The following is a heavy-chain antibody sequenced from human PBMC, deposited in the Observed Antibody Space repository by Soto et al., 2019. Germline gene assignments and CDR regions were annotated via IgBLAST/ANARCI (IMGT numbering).Heavy chain of an antibody. CDR2: INSDGSIT. D-gene: IGHD7-27*01. CDR3: ARGLTRDR. V-gene: IGHV3-74*01. J-gene: IGHJ4*02. Sequence: GGSLRLSCAASGFTFSNSWMHWVRQAPGKGLVFVSRINSDGSITNYADSVKGRFTISRDNAKNTLYLQMDSLRAEDTAVYYCARGLTRDRWGQGTQVTVPQ. CDR1: GFTFSNSW.